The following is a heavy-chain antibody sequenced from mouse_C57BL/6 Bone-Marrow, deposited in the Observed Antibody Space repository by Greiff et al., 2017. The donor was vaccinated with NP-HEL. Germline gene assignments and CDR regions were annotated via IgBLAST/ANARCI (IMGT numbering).Heavy chain of an antibody. D-gene: IGHD1-1*01. Sequence: QVQLQQPGAELVKPGASVKLSCKASGYTFTSYWMHWVKQRPGQGLEWIGMIHPNSGSTNYNEKFKSKATLTVDKSSSTAYMQLSSLTSEDSAVYDCARRYYGSRGDFDYWGQGTTLTVSS. J-gene: IGHJ2*01. CDR1: GYTFTSYW. V-gene: IGHV1-64*01. CDR3: ARRYYGSRGDFDY. CDR2: IHPNSGST.